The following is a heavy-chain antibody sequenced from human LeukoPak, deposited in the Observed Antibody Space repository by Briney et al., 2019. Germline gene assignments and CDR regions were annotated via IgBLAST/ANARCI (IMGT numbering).Heavy chain of an antibody. D-gene: IGHD5-24*01. CDR1: GFTVSSNC. CDR3: ARDIQLST. J-gene: IGHJ3*01. CDR2: IYSGGYT. Sequence: GGSLRLSCAASGFTVSSNCMSWVRQAPGKGLEWVSVIYSGGYTYYADSVRGRFTISRDNSKNTLYLQMNSLRAEDTAIYYCARDIQLSTWGLGTMVTVSS. V-gene: IGHV3-53*01.